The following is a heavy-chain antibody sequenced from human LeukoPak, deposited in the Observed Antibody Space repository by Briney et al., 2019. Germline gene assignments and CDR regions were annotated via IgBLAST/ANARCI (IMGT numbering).Heavy chain of an antibody. D-gene: IGHD6-13*01. Sequence: PSETLSLTCTVSDDSITIYYWSWIRQPPGKGLEWIGYIDHTGSTNYNPSLNSRVTISRDTSKNHFSLELSSVTAADTAVYFCARGRVSSSSWHSTYYYYFYMDVWGKGTTVTVSS. CDR3: ARGRVSSSSWHSTYYYYFYMDV. V-gene: IGHV4-59*01. CDR2: IDHTGST. CDR1: DDSITIYY. J-gene: IGHJ6*03.